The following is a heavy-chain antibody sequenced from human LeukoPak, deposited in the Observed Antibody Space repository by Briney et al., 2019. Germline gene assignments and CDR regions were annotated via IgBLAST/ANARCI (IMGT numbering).Heavy chain of an antibody. CDR2: IYHSGST. D-gene: IGHD1-14*01. J-gene: IGHJ6*04. CDR3: ARNFPGRTEDV. Sequence: SETLSLACAVSGGSISSSNWWSWVRQPPGKGLEWIGEIYHSGSTNYNPSLKGRATISADMSQNQLSLKVTSVTAADTAVYYCARNFPGRTEDVWGKGTTVIVSS. CDR1: GGSISSSNW. V-gene: IGHV4-4*02.